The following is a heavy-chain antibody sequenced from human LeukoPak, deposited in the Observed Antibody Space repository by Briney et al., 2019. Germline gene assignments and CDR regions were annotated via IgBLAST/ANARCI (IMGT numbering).Heavy chain of an antibody. D-gene: IGHD4-23*01. CDR3: ARTDYGGRRHFDY. J-gene: IGHJ4*02. V-gene: IGHV4-39*01. CDR2: IYYSGST. Sequence: SETLSLTCTVSGGSISSSSYYWGWIRQPPGKRLEWIGSIYYSGSTYYNPSLTSRVTISVDTSKNLFSLKLSSVTAADTAVYYCARTDYGGRRHFDYWGQGTLVTVSS. CDR1: GGSISSSSYY.